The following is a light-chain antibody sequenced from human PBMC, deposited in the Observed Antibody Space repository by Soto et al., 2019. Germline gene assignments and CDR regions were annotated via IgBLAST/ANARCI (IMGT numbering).Light chain of an antibody. J-gene: IGLJ2*01. Sequence: QSALTQPPSASGSPGQSVTISCTGTSSDVGGYKYVSWYQQHPGKAPKLMISDVSSRPSGVSDRFSGSKSGNTASLTISGLQAGDEATYYCSSYTTSGTFVVFGGGTKLTVL. CDR1: SSDVGGYKY. V-gene: IGLV2-14*03. CDR2: DVS. CDR3: SSYTTSGTFVV.